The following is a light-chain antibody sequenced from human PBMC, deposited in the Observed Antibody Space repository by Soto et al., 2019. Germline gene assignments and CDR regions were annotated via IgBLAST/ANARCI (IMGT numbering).Light chain of an antibody. CDR3: HQYGSSPQT. Sequence: EIVLTQSPGTLSLSPGERGTLSCRASQNLGTLYLAWFQQKSGQAPRLLIYSASRRATGIPDRFTGSGSGTDFTLTISRLEPEDFAVYYCHQYGSSPQTFGQGTKVDIK. CDR2: SAS. J-gene: IGKJ1*01. CDR1: QNLGTLY. V-gene: IGKV3-20*01.